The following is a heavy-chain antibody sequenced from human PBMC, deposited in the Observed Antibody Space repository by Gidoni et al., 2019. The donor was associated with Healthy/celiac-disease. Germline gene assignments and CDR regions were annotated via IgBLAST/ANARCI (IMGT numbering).Heavy chain of an antibody. CDR2: ISYDGSNK. D-gene: IGHD3-3*01. CDR1: GFTFRSYG. Sequence: QVQLVESGGGVVQPGRSLRLSCAASGFTFRSYGMHWVRQAPGKGLEWVAVISYDGSNKYYADSVKGRFTISRDNSKNTLYLQMNSLRAEDTAVYYCARDHVNYDFWSGYYTGMRSLDYWGQGTLVTVSS. V-gene: IGHV3-30*03. J-gene: IGHJ4*02. CDR3: ARDHVNYDFWSGYYTGMRSLDY.